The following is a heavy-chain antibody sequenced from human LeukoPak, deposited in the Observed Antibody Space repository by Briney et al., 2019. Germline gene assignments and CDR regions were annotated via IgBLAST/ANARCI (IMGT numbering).Heavy chain of an antibody. J-gene: IGHJ4*02. CDR1: GFTFSSFA. CDR3: AKGAGYNAVRCVDY. CDR2: ITGSAGST. V-gene: IGHV3-23*01. Sequence: GGSLRLSCAASGFTFSSFAMNWVRQAPGKGLEWVSVITGSAGSTYYADSVKGRFTISRDNSKNTLYLQMDSLRAEDTAVYFCAKGAGYNAVRCVDYWGQGTLVTVSS. D-gene: IGHD5-24*01.